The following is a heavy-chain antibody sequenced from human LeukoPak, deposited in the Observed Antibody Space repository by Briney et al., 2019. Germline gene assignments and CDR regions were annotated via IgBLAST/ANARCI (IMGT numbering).Heavy chain of an antibody. CDR2: ISGSGGST. CDR3: ARARSSYGYGDAFDI. D-gene: IGHD5-18*01. V-gene: IGHV3-23*01. J-gene: IGHJ3*02. Sequence: SGGSLRLSCAASGFTFSSYAMSWVRQAPGKGLEWVSAISGSGGSTYYADSVKGRFTISGDNSKNTLYLQMNSLRAEDTAVYYCARARSSYGYGDAFDIWGQGTMVTVSS. CDR1: GFTFSSYA.